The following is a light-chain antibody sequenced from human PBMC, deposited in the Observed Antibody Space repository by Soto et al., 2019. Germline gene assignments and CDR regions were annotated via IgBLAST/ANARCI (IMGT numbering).Light chain of an antibody. V-gene: IGLV2-23*02. J-gene: IGLJ2*01. Sequence: QSALTQPASVSGSPGQSITISCTGTSIDIGTYNLVSWYQQHPAKAPKLMIYEVNKRPSGVSNRFSGSKSGNTASLTISGLQAEDEADYYCSSYAGSNTLIFGGGTKLTV. CDR2: EVN. CDR3: SSYAGSNTLI. CDR1: SIDIGTYNL.